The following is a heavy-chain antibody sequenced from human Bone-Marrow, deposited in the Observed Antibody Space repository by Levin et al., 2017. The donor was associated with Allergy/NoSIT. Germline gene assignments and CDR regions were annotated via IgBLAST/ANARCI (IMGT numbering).Heavy chain of an antibody. Sequence: ASVKVSCKTSGYGFTTYEMHWVRQATGQGLEWMGWVNPNNGDTDYALKFQGRVTMTTDTSTRTAYLEMTTLPSEDTAVYYCAIGVKDWGRGTAVTVS. CDR2: VNPNNGDT. CDR1: GYGFTTYE. J-gene: IGHJ6*02. CDR3: AIGVKD. V-gene: IGHV1-8*01.